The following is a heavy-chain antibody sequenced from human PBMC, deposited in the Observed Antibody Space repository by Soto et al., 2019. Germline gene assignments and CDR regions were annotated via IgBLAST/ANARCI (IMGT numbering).Heavy chain of an antibody. CDR1: GGSFSGYY. V-gene: IGHV4-34*01. J-gene: IGHJ4*01. Sequence: NPSETLSLTCAVYGGSFSGYYWSWIRQPPGKGLEWIGEINDSGSTDYDPSLQSRVTISVDTSKNQFSLRLSSVTAADTAKYYCAREAIKGATYIGYWGQGILVPVSS. CDR3: AREAIKGATYIGY. CDR2: INDSGST.